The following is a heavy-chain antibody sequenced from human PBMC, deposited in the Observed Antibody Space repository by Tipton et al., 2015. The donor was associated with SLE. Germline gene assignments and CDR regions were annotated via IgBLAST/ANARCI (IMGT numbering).Heavy chain of an antibody. J-gene: IGHJ4*02. V-gene: IGHV3-23*01. CDR1: GFTFRTNA. Sequence: SLRLYCAASGFTFRTNAMSWVRQAPGKGLEWLATVIGSGISTYYADSVKGHLTISRDNSKNTLYLQMNSLRAEDTAVYYCAKDPLGYSGFEYVGYFDYWGQGTLVTVSS. CDR3: AKDPLGYSGFEYVGYFDY. D-gene: IGHD5-12*01. CDR2: VIGSGIST.